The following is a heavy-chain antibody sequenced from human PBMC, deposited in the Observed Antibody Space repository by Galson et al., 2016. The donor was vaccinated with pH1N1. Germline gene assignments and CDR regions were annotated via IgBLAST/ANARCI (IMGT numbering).Heavy chain of an antibody. Sequence: SLRLSCAASGFTLDDYAMHWVRQAPGKGLEWVSGISWNSGSIAYADSVKGRFTISRDNAKNSLYLQMNSLHQGPIGLPPGTLLQEHLWG. CDR1: GFTLDDYA. V-gene: IGHV3-9*01. J-gene: IGHJ6*01. CDR3: TLLQEHL. CDR2: ISWNSGSI.